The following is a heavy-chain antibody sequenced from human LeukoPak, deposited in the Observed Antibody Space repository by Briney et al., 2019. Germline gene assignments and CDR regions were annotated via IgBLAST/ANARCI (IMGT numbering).Heavy chain of an antibody. CDR3: ARGHSSGWYYFDY. Sequence: PSETLSLTCTVSGGTIRSYYWNWIRQPPGKGLEWIGYIYYSGSTNYNPSVESRVTISVDTSKNQFSLKLGSVTAADTAVYYCARGHSSGWYYFDYWGQGTLVTVSS. J-gene: IGHJ4*02. V-gene: IGHV4-59*01. D-gene: IGHD6-19*01. CDR2: IYYSGST. CDR1: GGTIRSYY.